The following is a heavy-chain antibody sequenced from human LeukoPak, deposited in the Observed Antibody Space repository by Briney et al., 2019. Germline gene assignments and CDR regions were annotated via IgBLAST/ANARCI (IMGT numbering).Heavy chain of an antibody. CDR2: ISSSSSTI. CDR1: GFTFSSYS. V-gene: IGHV3-48*01. Sequence: GGSLRLSCAASGFTFSSYSMNWVRQAPGKGLEWVSYISSSSSTIYYADSVKGRFTISRDNAKNSLYLQMNSLRAEDTAVYYCAGDVGYSYGLFDYWGQGTLVTVSS. CDR3: AGDVGYSYGLFDY. J-gene: IGHJ4*02. D-gene: IGHD5-18*01.